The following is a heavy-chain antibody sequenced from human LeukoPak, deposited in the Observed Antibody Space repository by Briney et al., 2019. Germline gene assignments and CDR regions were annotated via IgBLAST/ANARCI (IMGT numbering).Heavy chain of an antibody. CDR3: ARGRVVVAAAYYYGMDV. J-gene: IGHJ6*02. CDR2: ISSNGGST. V-gene: IGHV3-64*01. Sequence: SGGSLRLSCAASGFTFSSYAMHWVRQAPGKGLEYVSAISSNGGSTYYANSVKGRFTISRDNSKNTLYLQMGSLRAEDMAVYYCARGRVVVAAAYYYGMDVWGQGTTVTVSS. CDR1: GFTFSSYA. D-gene: IGHD2-15*01.